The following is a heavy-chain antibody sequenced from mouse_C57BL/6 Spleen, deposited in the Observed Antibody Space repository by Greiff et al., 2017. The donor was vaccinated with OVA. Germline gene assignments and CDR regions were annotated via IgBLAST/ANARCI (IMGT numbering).Heavy chain of an antibody. CDR3: ARRATVVATKYYFDY. D-gene: IGHD1-1*01. CDR2: IYPNNGGN. J-gene: IGHJ2*01. Sequence: VQLQQSGPELVKPGASVKMSCKASGYTFTDYYMHWVKQSHGKSLEWIGYIYPNNGGNGYNQKFKGKATLTEDKSSSTAYMELRSLTSEDSAVYYCARRATVVATKYYFDYWGQGTTLTVSS. V-gene: IGHV1-34*01. CDR1: GYTFTDYY.